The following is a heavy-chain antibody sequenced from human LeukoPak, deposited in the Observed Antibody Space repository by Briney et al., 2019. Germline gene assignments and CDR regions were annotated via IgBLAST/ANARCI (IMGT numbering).Heavy chain of an antibody. D-gene: IGHD1-1*01. J-gene: IGHJ6*03. CDR2: IIPMFGTA. Sequence: SVKVSCTASRRTFSTYAISWVRQAPGQALEWMGGIIPMFGTANYAQKFQGRVTITADESTSTAYMELSGLRSGDTAVYYCARDPAERLRGASYYYYMDVWGKGTTVTVSS. V-gene: IGHV1-69*13. CDR1: RRTFSTYA. CDR3: ARDPAERLRGASYYYYMDV.